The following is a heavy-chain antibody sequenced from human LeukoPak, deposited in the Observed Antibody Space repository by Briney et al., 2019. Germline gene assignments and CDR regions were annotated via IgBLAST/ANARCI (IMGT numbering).Heavy chain of an antibody. CDR3: ARHVADYVWGSYRYPDY. J-gene: IGHJ4*02. D-gene: IGHD3-16*02. V-gene: IGHV4-59*08. CDR1: GGSISTYF. CDR2: IYFSGST. Sequence: SETLSLTCTVSGGSISTYFWSWIRQPPGKGLEWIGHIYFSGSTNYNPSLKSRVTISVDTSKNQFSLKLSSVTAADTVVYYCARHVADYVWGSYRYPDYWGQGTLVTVSS.